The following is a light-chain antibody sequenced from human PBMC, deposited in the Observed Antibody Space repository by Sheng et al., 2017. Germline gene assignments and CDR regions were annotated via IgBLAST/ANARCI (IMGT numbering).Light chain of an antibody. CDR3: QQYGNSPT. CDR1: QSISSSY. CDR2: AAS. V-gene: IGKV3-20*01. Sequence: EIVLTQSPGTLSLSPGERATLSCRASQSISSSYLAWYQQRPGRPPRLLMYAASSRATGIPDRFSGSGSGTDFTLTITRLEPEDFALYYCQQYGNSPTFGQGTRVEVK. J-gene: IGKJ1*01.